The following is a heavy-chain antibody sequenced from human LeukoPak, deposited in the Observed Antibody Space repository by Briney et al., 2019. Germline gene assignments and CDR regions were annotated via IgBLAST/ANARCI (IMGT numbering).Heavy chain of an antibody. V-gene: IGHV4-39*01. Sequence: NPSETLSLTCTVSGGSLSSSSYYWGWIRQPPGKGLEWIGSIYYSGSTYYNPSLKSRVTISVDTSKNQFSLKLSSVTAADTAVYYCARLCRSTSCYSQVPVDYWGQGTLVTVSS. J-gene: IGHJ4*02. CDR2: IYYSGST. D-gene: IGHD2-2*02. CDR3: ARLCRSTSCYSQVPVDY. CDR1: GGSLSSSSYY.